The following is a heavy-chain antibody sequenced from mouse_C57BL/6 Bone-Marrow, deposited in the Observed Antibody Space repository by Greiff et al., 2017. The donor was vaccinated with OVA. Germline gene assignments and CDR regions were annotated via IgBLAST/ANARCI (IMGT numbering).Heavy chain of an antibody. D-gene: IGHD1-1*01. CDR3: ARCPHYYGSSHWYFDV. CDR2: ISYSGST. J-gene: IGHJ1*03. CDR1: GYSITSAY. Sequence: EVQLQESGPGLAKPSQTLSLTCSVTGYSITSAYWNWIRKFPGNKLEYMGYISYSGSTYYNPSLKSRISITRDTSKNQYYLQLNSVTTEDTATYYCARCPHYYGSSHWYFDVWGTGTTVTVSS. V-gene: IGHV3-8*01.